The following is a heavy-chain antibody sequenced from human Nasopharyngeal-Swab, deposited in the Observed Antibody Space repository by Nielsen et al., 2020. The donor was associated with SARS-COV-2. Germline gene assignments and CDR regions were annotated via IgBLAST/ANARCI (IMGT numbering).Heavy chain of an antibody. J-gene: IGHJ4*02. CDR1: GFTFSSYS. CDR3: AKERRWLQFWGY. CDR2: ISVNGAST. Sequence: LSLTCAASGFTFSSYSMTWVRQAPGKGLEWVSSISVNGASTYYAGSVKGRFTISRDNSRNTLYLQMNSLRAEDTAVYYCAKERRWLQFWGYWGQGTLVTVSS. V-gene: IGHV3-23*01. D-gene: IGHD5-24*01.